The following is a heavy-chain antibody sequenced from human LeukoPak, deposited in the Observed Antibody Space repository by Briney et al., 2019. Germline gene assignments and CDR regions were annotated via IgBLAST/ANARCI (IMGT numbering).Heavy chain of an antibody. V-gene: IGHV3-74*01. CDR2: INSDGSTT. CDR1: RFPFLSHW. D-gene: IGHD1-26*01. CDR3: ARRGPSGNYWIPYFDH. Sequence: GGSLRLSCAASRFPFLSHWMHWVRQVSGKGLVWVSRINSDGSTTSYADSVKGRFTISRDNIKNILYLQMNSVSAVVSYVDNCARRGPSGNYWIPYFDHWGQGTLVTVSS. J-gene: IGHJ4*02.